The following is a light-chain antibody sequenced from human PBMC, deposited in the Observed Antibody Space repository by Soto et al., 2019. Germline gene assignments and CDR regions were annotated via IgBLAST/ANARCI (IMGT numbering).Light chain of an antibody. V-gene: IGKV3-20*01. CDR3: QQHSDPPPSYT. Sequence: EIVLTQSPGTLSLSPGDTATLSCRATQSVRHNFLSWYQQKPGQAPRLLMYLASTSATGIPDRFSGSGSGTDFTLTSSRLEPEEFAVYYCQQHSDPPPSYTFGQGTKLEIK. J-gene: IGKJ2*01. CDR2: LAS. CDR1: QSVRHNF.